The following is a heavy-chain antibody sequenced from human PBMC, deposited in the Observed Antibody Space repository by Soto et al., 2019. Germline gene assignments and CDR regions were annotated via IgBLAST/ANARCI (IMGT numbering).Heavy chain of an antibody. CDR1: GFTFSSYS. CDR3: ARIRGLPLPPRNPSASKDYDILTGYMAYDAFDI. V-gene: IGHV3-21*01. D-gene: IGHD3-9*01. Sequence: GGSLRLSCAASGFTFSSYSMNWVRQAPGKGLEWVSSISSSSSYIYYADSVKGRFTISRDNAKNSLYLQMNSLRAEDTAVYYCARIRGLPLPPRNPSASKDYDILTGYMAYDAFDIWGQGTMVTVSS. J-gene: IGHJ3*02. CDR2: ISSSSSYI.